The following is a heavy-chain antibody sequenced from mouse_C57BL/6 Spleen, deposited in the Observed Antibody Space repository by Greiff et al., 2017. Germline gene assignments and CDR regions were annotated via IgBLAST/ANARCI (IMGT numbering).Heavy chain of an antibody. D-gene: IGHD1-1*01. J-gene: IGHJ1*03. CDR3: ARQEATGYFDV. Sequence: EVQRVESGGGLVQPGGSLKLSCAASGFTFSDYYMYWVRQTPEKRLEWVAYISNGGGSTYYPDTVKGRFTISRDNAKNTLYLQMSRLKSEDTAMYYCARQEATGYFDVWGTGTTVTVSS. V-gene: IGHV5-12*01. CDR1: GFTFSDYY. CDR2: ISNGGGST.